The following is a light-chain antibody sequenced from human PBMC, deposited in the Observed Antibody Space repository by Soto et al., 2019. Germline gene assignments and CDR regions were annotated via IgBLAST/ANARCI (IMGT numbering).Light chain of an antibody. J-gene: IGLJ1*01. Sequence: QSVLTQPASVSESPGRSITIYCTGTSSDVGGYKYVSWYQQHPGKAPKLMIYEVSTRPSGVSNRFSGSKSGNTASLTISGLQAEDEADYYCCSYAGSSTPSYVFGTGTKVTVL. CDR2: EVS. CDR3: CSYAGSSTPSYV. V-gene: IGLV2-14*01. CDR1: SSDVGGYKY.